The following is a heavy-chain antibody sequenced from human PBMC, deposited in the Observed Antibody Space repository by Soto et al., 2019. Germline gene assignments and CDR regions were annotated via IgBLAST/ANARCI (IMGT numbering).Heavy chain of an antibody. CDR3: ARAPAYSSSWYGASYYYGMDV. J-gene: IGHJ6*02. Sequence: LRLSCAASGFTFSSYAMHWVRQAPGKGLEWVAVISYDGSNKYYAGSVKGRFTISRDNSKNTLYLQMNSLRAEDTAVYYCARAPAYSSSWYGASYYYGMDVWGQGTTVTVSS. CDR1: GFTFSSYA. CDR2: ISYDGSNK. D-gene: IGHD6-13*01. V-gene: IGHV3-30-3*01.